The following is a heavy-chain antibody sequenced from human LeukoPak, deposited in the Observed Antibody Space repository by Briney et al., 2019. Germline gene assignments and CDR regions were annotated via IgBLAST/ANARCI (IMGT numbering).Heavy chain of an antibody. CDR2: IYTSGTT. D-gene: IGHD3-22*01. CDR3: ASPVYYYDSSGYRSDAFDI. V-gene: IGHV4-4*07. Sequence: RPSETLSLTCTVSGGSISSYYWSWIRQPAGKGLEWIGRIYTSGTTHYNPSLKSRVTMSVDTSKNQFSLKLSSVTAADTAVYYCASPVYYYDSSGYRSDAFDIWGQGTMVTVSS. CDR1: GGSISSYY. J-gene: IGHJ3*02.